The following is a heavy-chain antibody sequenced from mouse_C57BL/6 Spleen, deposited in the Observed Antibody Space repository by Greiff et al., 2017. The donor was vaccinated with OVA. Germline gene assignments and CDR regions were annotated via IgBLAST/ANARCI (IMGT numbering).Heavy chain of an antibody. CDR2: IDPETGGT. Sequence: QVQLQQSGAELVRPGASVTLCFNSSCYTFTDYEMHWVKQTPVHGLEWIGAIDPETGGTAYNQKFKGKAILTADKSSSTAYMELRSLTSEDSAVYYCTRPIYDGYPFAYWGQGTLVTVSA. CDR1: CYTFTDYE. J-gene: IGHJ3*01. D-gene: IGHD2-3*01. CDR3: TRPIYDGYPFAY. V-gene: IGHV1-15*01.